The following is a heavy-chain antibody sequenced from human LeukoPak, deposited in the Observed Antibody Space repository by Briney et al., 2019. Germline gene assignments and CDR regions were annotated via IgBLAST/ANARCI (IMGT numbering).Heavy chain of an antibody. Sequence: GGSPRLSCAAPGFTLSSYWMSWVRQAPGKGLEWVANIKRDGSEKHYVDSVKGRFSISRDNARNSLFLQMNSLRAEDTAVYHCARARTAMVRRDTFDYWGQGTLVTLSS. CDR2: IKRDGSEK. J-gene: IGHJ4*02. V-gene: IGHV3-7*05. D-gene: IGHD3-10*01. CDR1: GFTLSSYW. CDR3: ARARTAMVRRDTFDY.